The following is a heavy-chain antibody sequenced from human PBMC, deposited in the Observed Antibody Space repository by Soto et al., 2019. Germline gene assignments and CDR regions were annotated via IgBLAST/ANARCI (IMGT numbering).Heavy chain of an antibody. Sequence: QVQLQESGPGLVKPSQTLSLTCTVSGGSISSGDYYWSWIRQPPGKGLEWIGYIYYSGSTYYNPSLNSRVTVSVDTSKSQFSLQRSSVTAADTAVYYCARADYKNYCYFELWGRGTLVTVSS. V-gene: IGHV4-30-4*01. J-gene: IGHJ2*01. CDR1: GGSISSGDYY. CDR3: ARADYKNYCYFEL. D-gene: IGHD3-16*01. CDR2: IYYSGST.